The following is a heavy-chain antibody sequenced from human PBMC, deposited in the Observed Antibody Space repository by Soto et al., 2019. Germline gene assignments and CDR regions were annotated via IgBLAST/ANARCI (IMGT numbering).Heavy chain of an antibody. CDR1: GGSFSGYY. D-gene: IGHD2-15*01. J-gene: IGHJ6*02. V-gene: IGHV4-34*01. Sequence: SETLSLTCAVYGGSFSGYYWSWIRQPPGKGLEWIGEINHSGSTNYNPSLKSRVTISVDTSKNQFSLKLSSVTAAGTAVYYCARLGYCSGGSCYLRSLYYYYGMDVWGQGTTVTVSS. CDR2: INHSGST. CDR3: ARLGYCSGGSCYLRSLYYYYGMDV.